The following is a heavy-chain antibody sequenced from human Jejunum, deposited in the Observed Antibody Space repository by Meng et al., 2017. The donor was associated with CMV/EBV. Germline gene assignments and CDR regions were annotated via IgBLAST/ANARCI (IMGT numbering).Heavy chain of an antibody. CDR2: VNGDYAYP. V-gene: IGHV1-18*01. Sequence: CKASGYTFSDYGIGWVRQAPGQGFEWLGRVNGDYAYPNDAQKFQGRITMITDTSTSTAYMELRSLRYDDTAMYYCTRDLFVQSLGMDFWGQGSLVTVSS. CDR1: GYTFSDYG. CDR3: TRDLFVQSLGMDF. J-gene: IGHJ4*02. D-gene: IGHD3-3*01.